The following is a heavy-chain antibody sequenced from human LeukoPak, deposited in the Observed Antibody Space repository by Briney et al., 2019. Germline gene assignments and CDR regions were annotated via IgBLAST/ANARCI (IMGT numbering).Heavy chain of an antibody. CDR3: ARDEGIVATIPVAF. D-gene: IGHD5-12*01. Sequence: GGSLRLSCAASGFTFSTYTMNWVRQAPGKGLEWVSSISNSHYTYYADSVKGRFTISRDNAKNSQYLQMNSLRAEDTAVYYCARDEGIVATIPVAFWGQGTLVTVSS. J-gene: IGHJ4*02. CDR2: ISNSHYT. CDR1: GFTFSTYT. V-gene: IGHV3-21*01.